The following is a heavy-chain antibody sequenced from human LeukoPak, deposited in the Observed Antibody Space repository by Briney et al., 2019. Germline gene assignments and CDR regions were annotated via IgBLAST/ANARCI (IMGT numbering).Heavy chain of an antibody. CDR2: IIPIFGTA. J-gene: IGHJ3*02. Sequence: SVKVSCKASGGTFSSYAISWVRQAPGQGLEWMGRIIPIFGTANYAQKFQGRVTITSDESTSTAYMELSSLRSEDMAVYYCARDNAAAFDIWGQGTMVTVSS. V-gene: IGHV1-69*13. CDR1: GGTFSSYA. D-gene: IGHD6-25*01. CDR3: ARDNAAAFDI.